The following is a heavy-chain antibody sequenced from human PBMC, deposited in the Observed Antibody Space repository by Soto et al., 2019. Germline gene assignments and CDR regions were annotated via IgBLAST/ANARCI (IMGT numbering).Heavy chain of an antibody. CDR1: GFTFSDYA. D-gene: IGHD6-19*01. V-gene: IGHV3-30*18. CDR3: AKGGRQWLVTSDFNY. J-gene: IGHJ4*02. CDR2: VSHDGRNT. Sequence: VQLVESGGGVVQPGRSLRLSCAASGFTFSDYAMHWVRQAPGKGLEWVAVVSHDGRNTHYADSVKGRFTISRDSSKNTFSLGMPRLRAEDTAVYYCAKGGRQWLVTSDFNYWGQGALVTVSS.